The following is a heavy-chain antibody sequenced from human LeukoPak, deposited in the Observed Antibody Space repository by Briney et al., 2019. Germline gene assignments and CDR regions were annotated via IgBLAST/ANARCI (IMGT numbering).Heavy chain of an antibody. CDR2: ISSSSSTI. V-gene: IGHV3-48*01. CDR1: GFTFSSYS. D-gene: IGHD2-2*01. J-gene: IGHJ6*03. Sequence: PGGSLRLSCAASGFTFSSYSMNWVRQAPGKGLEWVSYISSSSSTIYYADSVKGRFTISRDNAKNSLYLQMNSLRAEDTAVYYCAKGGVYCSSTSCYAGPLSYYYYYMDVWGKGTTVTVSS. CDR3: AKGGVYCSSTSCYAGPLSYYYYYMDV.